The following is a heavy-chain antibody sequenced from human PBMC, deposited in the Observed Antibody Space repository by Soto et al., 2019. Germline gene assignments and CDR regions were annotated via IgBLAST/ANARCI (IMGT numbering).Heavy chain of an antibody. J-gene: IGHJ3*02. CDR1: GGSISSYY. V-gene: IGHV4-59*01. D-gene: IGHD3-3*01. CDR2: IYYSGST. Sequence: SETLSLTCTVSGGSISSYYWSWIRQPPGKGLEWIGYIYYSGSTNYNPSLKSRVPISVDTSKNQFSLKLSSGTAADTAVYYCARVGGFAFDIWGQGTMGNVS. CDR3: ARVGGFAFDI.